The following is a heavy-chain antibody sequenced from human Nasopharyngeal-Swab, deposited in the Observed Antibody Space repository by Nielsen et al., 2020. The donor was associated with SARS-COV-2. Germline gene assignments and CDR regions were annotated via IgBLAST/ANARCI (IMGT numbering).Heavy chain of an antibody. J-gene: IGHJ6*02. Sequence: GESLKISCAASGFTFSSYSMNWVRQAPGKGLEWVSSISSSSSYIYYADSVKGRFTISRDNAKNSLYLQMNSLRAEDTAVYYCARDLGYSYGYPLDYYYYGMVVWGQGTTVTVSS. V-gene: IGHV3-21*01. CDR1: GFTFSSYS. D-gene: IGHD5-18*01. CDR2: ISSSSSYI. CDR3: ARDLGYSYGYPLDYYYYGMVV.